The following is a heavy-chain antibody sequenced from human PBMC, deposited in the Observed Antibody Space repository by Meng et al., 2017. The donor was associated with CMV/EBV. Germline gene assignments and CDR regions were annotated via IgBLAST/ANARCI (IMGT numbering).Heavy chain of an antibody. D-gene: IGHD3-22*01. CDR1: GFTFTTFD. V-gene: IGHV3-23*01. CDR2: TSASDFGS. CDR3: AKGYYDSSGYSYDDY. Sequence: GESLKISCAASGFTFTTFDMAWVRQAPGQGPEWVSSTSASDFGSYYADSVKGRFTVSRDNSKNTLYLQMNSLRAEDTALYYCAKGYYDSSGYSYDDYWGQGTLVTVSS. J-gene: IGHJ4*02.